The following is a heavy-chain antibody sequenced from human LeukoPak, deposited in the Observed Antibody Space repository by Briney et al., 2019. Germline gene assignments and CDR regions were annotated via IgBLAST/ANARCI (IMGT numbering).Heavy chain of an antibody. CDR1: GGSISSGGYY. Sequence: SQTLSLTCTVSGGSISSGGYYWSWIRQHPGKGLEWIGYIYYSGSTYYNPSLKSRVTISVDTSKNQFSLKLSSVTAADTAVYYCARSRELLWFGELSTYYYGMDVWGQGTTVTVSS. V-gene: IGHV4-31*03. CDR3: ARSRELLWFGELSTYYYGMDV. D-gene: IGHD3-10*01. J-gene: IGHJ6*02. CDR2: IYYSGST.